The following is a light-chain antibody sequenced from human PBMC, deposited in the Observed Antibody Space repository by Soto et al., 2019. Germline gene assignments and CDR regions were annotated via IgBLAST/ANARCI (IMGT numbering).Light chain of an antibody. J-gene: IGKJ2*01. V-gene: IGKV1-39*01. Sequence: DFQVTQSPSSLSASVGDRVTITCRASPSITNYLNWYQQKPGKAPKLLIYAASYLQSGVPSRFSGSGHGTDFTFIISGLQPEDFATYYCQQSYSTPHTFGQGTKVDIK. CDR2: AAS. CDR3: QQSYSTPHT. CDR1: PSITNY.